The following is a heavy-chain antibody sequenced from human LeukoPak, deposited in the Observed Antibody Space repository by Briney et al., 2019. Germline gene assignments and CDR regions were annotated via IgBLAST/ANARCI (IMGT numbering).Heavy chain of an antibody. Sequence: PGGSLRLSCAASGFTFSNYWMHWVRQAPGKGLEWVSAISGSGGSTFYADSVKGRFTISRDNSKNTLYLQMNSLRAEDTAVYYCARGGSYLSAFDIWGQGTMVIVSS. J-gene: IGHJ3*02. CDR2: ISGSGGST. CDR3: ARGGSYLSAFDI. D-gene: IGHD1-26*01. V-gene: IGHV3-23*01. CDR1: GFTFSNYW.